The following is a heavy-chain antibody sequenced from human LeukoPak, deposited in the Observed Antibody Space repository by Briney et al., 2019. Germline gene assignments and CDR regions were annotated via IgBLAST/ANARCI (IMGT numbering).Heavy chain of an antibody. Sequence: GGSLRLSCAASGFTFHFYSMTWVRQAPGKGLEWVSYISSRSSTIYYTDSVKGRFTVSRDNAKNSLNLQMNSLRDEDTAVYYCARSRSKLRYFDYWGQGTLVTVSS. CDR1: GFTFHFYS. J-gene: IGHJ4*02. D-gene: IGHD3-9*01. V-gene: IGHV3-48*02. CDR2: ISSRSSTI. CDR3: ARSRSKLRYFDY.